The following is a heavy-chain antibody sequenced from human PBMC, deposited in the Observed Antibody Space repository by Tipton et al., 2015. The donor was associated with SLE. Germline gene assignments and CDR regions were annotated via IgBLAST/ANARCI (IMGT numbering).Heavy chain of an antibody. J-gene: IGHJ4*02. CDR3: ARGPH. V-gene: IGHV4-59*01. CDR2: IYYSGST. CDR1: GGSFSGYY. Sequence: TLSLTCAVYGGSFSGYYWSWTRQPPGKGLEWIGYIYYSGSTNYNPSLKSRVTISVDTSKNQFSLKLSSVTAADTAVYYCARGPHWGQGTLVTVSS.